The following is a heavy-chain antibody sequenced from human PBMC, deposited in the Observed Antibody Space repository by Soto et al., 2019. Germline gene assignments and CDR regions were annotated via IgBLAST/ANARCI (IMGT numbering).Heavy chain of an antibody. CDR2: IKQDESDK. J-gene: IGHJ5*02. CDR3: AAYCYTMTCTHFHGYS. Sequence: GSLRLSCAVSVLRFRDYWMSWVRQAPGKGLEWVANIKQDESDKYYVDSVKGRFTISRDNAKNALYLQMNSLRVEDTAVYYCAAYCYTMTCTHFHGYSWGQGTQVTVSS. CDR1: VLRFRDYW. V-gene: IGHV3-7*03. D-gene: IGHD3-16*02.